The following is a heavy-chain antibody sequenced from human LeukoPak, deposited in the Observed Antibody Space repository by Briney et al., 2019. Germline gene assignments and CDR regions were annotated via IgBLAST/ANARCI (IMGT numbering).Heavy chain of an antibody. Sequence: GGSLRLSCAAPGFTFSSYSMNWVRQAPGKGLEWVSSISYTSTYIYYADSVKGRFTISRDDAKNSLYLQMNSLRAEDTAVYYCARGYYYDSSTYSNDNWGQGTLVTVSS. J-gene: IGHJ4*02. CDR1: GFTFSSYS. CDR3: ARGYYYDSSTYSNDN. CDR2: ISYTSTYI. D-gene: IGHD3-22*01. V-gene: IGHV3-21*01.